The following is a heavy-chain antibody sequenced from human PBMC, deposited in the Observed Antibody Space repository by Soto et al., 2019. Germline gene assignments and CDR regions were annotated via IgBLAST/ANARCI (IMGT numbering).Heavy chain of an antibody. J-gene: IGHJ4*02. V-gene: IGHV3-72*01. D-gene: IGHD3-22*01. CDR3: ARPYYYDNSAYYLDY. CDR2: IRNKVNSYTT. Sequence: PGGSLRLSCAGSGFTFSDHYMDWVRQGPGKGLEWLGRIRNKVNSYTTEYAASVKGRFTISRDDSKNSLYLQMNSLKTEDTAMYYCARPYYYDNSAYYLDYWGQGALVTVSS. CDR1: GFTFSDHY.